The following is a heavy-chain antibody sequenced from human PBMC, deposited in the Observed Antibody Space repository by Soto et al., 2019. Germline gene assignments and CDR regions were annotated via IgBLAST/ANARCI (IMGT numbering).Heavy chain of an antibody. D-gene: IGHD3-3*01. Sequence: GGSLRLSCAASGFTFSSYAMSWVRQAPGKGLEWVSAISGSGGSTYYADSVKGRFTISRDNSKNTLYLQMNSLRAEDTAVDYCAKGYDVWSGAFDYWGQGTLVTVSS. CDR3: AKGYDVWSGAFDY. V-gene: IGHV3-23*01. CDR1: GFTFSSYA. J-gene: IGHJ4*02. CDR2: ISGSGGST.